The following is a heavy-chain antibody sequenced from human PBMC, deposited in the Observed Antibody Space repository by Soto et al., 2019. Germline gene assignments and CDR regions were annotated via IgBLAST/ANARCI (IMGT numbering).Heavy chain of an antibody. J-gene: IGHJ4*02. V-gene: IGHV3-7*01. Sequence: EVQLVESGGGLVQPGGSLRLSCAASGFTFSSYWMNWVRQAPGKGLEWVANIKQDGSEKYYVDSVKGRFTISTDNAQNSLYLQMNSLRAEDTAVYYCARASRFVRCANGVCWTNFFDYWGQGTLVTVSS. D-gene: IGHD2-8*01. CDR1: GFTFSSYW. CDR3: ARASRFVRCANGVCWTNFFDY. CDR2: IKQDGSEK.